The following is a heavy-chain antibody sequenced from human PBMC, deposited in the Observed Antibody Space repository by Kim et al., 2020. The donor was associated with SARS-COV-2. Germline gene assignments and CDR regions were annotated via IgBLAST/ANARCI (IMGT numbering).Heavy chain of an antibody. J-gene: IGHJ1*01. CDR1: GGSISTDY. V-gene: IGHV4-4*09. CDR3: VKGGQWEPLGA. Sequence: SETLSLTCSVSGGSISTDYWTWIRQPPGKGLEWIGYIYHSEATNYHPALRSRVTISVDTSNNQVSLTLQSLTAADTAIYYCVKGGQWEPLGAWGPGTLVTVSS. CDR2: IYHSEAT. D-gene: IGHD1-26*01.